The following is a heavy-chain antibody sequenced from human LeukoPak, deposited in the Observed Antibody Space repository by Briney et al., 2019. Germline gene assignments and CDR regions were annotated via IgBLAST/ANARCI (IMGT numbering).Heavy chain of an antibody. CDR1: GGSVSIYY. J-gene: IGHJ6*04. V-gene: IGHV4-4*07. CDR3: AREEYDSSGYPLDV. D-gene: IGHD3-22*01. CDR2: IYTSGST. Sequence: TLGTLSLSCALPGGSVSIYYRSWIRQPAGKGLEWIGRIYTSGSTNYNPSLKSRVTMSVDTSKNQFSLKLSSVTAADTAVYYCAREEYDSSGYPLDVWGKGTTVTISS.